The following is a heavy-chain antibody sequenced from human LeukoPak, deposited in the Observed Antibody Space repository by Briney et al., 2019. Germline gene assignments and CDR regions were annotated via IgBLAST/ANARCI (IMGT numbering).Heavy chain of an antibody. Sequence: GSSVKVSCKASGGTFSSYAISWVRQAPGQGLEWMGGIIPIFGTANYAQKFQGRVTITADESTSTAYMELSSLRSEDTAVYYCARFGGHTFYDYGGNSHIFDYWGQGTLVTVSS. D-gene: IGHD4-23*01. CDR2: IIPIFGTA. V-gene: IGHV1-69*01. J-gene: IGHJ4*02. CDR3: ARFGGHTFYDYGGNSHIFDY. CDR1: GGTFSSYA.